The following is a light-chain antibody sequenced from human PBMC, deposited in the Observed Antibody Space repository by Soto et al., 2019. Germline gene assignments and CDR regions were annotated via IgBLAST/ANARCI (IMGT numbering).Light chain of an antibody. CDR3: YSYAGRNIWV. Sequence: VLTQPPSASGSPGQSVTISCTGSGSDIGGYNFVSWYQQHPGKAPKLMIYGVTERPSGVPDRFSASKSGNTASLTVSGLQAEDEAEYYCYSYAGRNIWVFGGGTKVTVL. CDR1: GSDIGGYNF. V-gene: IGLV2-8*01. J-gene: IGLJ3*02. CDR2: GVT.